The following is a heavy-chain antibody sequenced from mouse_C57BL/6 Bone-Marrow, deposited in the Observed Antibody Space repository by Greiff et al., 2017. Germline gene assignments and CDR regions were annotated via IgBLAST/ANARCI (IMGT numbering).Heavy chain of an antibody. J-gene: IGHJ2*01. D-gene: IGHD1-1*01. CDR1: GFNIKDYY. Sequence: EVQLQQSGAELVKPGASVKLSCTASGFNIKDYYIHWVKQRTEQGLEWIGRIDPEDGETKYAPQFQDKATITADTSSNTAYLQLSSLTSEDTALYYCTRSLIYYGTNYWGQGTTLTVSS. CDR2: IDPEDGET. CDR3: TRSLIYYGTNY. V-gene: IGHV14-2*01.